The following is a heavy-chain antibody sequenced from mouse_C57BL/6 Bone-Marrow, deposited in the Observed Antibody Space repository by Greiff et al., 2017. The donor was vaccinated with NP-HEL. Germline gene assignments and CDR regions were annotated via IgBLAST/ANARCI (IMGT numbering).Heavy chain of an antibody. D-gene: IGHD1-1*01. CDR1: GFTFSDYG. V-gene: IGHV5-17*01. J-gene: IGHJ3*01. Sequence: EVKLMESGGGLVKPGGSLKLSCAASGFTFSDYGMHWVRQAPEKGLEWVAYISSGSSTIYYADTVKGRFTISRDNAKNTLFLQMTSLRSEDTAMYYCARPLLLRSTFAYWGQGTLVTVSA. CDR2: ISSGSSTI. CDR3: ARPLLLRSTFAY.